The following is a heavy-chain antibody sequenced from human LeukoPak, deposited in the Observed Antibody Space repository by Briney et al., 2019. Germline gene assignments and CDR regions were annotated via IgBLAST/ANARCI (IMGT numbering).Heavy chain of an antibody. J-gene: IGHJ4*02. CDR1: GGSISSGDYY. CDR3: ARGFSPRDKVQGY. Sequence: SETLSLTCTVSGGSISSGDYYWSWIRQPPGTGLEWIGYIYYSGSTYYNPSLKSRVTISVDTSKNQFSLKLSSVTAADTAVYYCARGFSPRDKVQGYWGQGTLVTVSS. D-gene: IGHD3-9*01. CDR2: IYYSGST. V-gene: IGHV4-30-4*01.